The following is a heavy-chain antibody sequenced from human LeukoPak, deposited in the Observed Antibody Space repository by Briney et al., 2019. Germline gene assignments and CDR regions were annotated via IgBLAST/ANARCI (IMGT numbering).Heavy chain of an antibody. CDR1: GGSLSSGSYY. Sequence: PSETLSLTCTVSGGSLSSGSYYWRWIRQPAGKGLEWIGRIYTSGSTNYNPSLKSRVTISVDTSKNQFSLKLSSVTAADTAVYYCARERDDPIPYGMDVWGQGTTVTVSS. D-gene: IGHD2-21*01. CDR2: IYTSGST. V-gene: IGHV4-61*02. CDR3: ARERDDPIPYGMDV. J-gene: IGHJ6*02.